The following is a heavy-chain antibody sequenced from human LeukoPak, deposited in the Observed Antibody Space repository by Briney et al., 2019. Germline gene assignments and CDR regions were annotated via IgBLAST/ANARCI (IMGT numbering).Heavy chain of an antibody. D-gene: IGHD1-26*01. Sequence: AGGSLRLSCGASGFTFSSYAMHWVRQAPGKGLEWVAVVSYDGSNKYYADSVKGRFTISRDNSKNTLYLQMNSLRAEDTAVYYCARDRVGAMDYWGQGTLVTVSS. CDR2: VSYDGSNK. J-gene: IGHJ4*02. CDR3: ARDRVGAMDY. CDR1: GFTFSSYA. V-gene: IGHV3-30-3*01.